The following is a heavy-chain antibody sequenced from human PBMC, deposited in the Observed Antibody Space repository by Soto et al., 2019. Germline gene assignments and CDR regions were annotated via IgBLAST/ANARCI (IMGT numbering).Heavy chain of an antibody. CDR3: AKGPYYDFWSGYVPHYFDY. D-gene: IGHD3-3*01. V-gene: IGHV3-23*01. CDR1: GFTFSSYA. J-gene: IGHJ4*02. CDR2: ISGSGGST. Sequence: GGSLRLSCAASGFTFSSYAMSWVRQAPGKGLEWVSAISGSGGSTYYADSVKGRFTISRDNSKNTLYLQMNSLRAEETAVYYCAKGPYYDFWSGYVPHYFDYWGQGTLVTVSS.